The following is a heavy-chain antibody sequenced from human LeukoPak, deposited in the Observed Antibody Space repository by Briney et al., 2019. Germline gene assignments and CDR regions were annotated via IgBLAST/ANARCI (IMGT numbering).Heavy chain of an antibody. J-gene: IGHJ3*02. CDR3: ARSPVVSTSHGDAFDI. CDR2: IYYSGST. D-gene: IGHD2-2*01. V-gene: IGHV4-59*06. CDR1: GGSLSSYY. Sequence: SETLSLTCTVSGGSLSSYYWSWIRQHPGKGLEWIGYIYYSGSTYYNPSLKSRVTISVDTSKNQFSLKLSSVTAADTAVYYCARSPVVSTSHGDAFDIWGQGTMVTVSS.